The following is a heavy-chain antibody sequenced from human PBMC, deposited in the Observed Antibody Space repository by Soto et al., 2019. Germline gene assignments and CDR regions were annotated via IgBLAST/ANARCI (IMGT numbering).Heavy chain of an antibody. CDR1: GYTFTDYY. V-gene: IGHV1-2*02. D-gene: IGHD6-13*01. CDR3: SRDSDPSSSPMTY. CDR2: INPNSGGT. Sequence: QVQLVQSGAEVKKPGASVKVSCKASGYTFTDYYIHWVRHAPGQGLQWMGWINPNSGGTNYAQKFQGRVTMTRDTSISTAYMELSRLRSDDTAVYYCSRDSDPSSSPMTYWGQGTLVTVSS. J-gene: IGHJ4*02.